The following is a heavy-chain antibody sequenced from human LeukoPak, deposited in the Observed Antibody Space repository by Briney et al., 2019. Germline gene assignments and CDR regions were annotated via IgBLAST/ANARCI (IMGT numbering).Heavy chain of an antibody. Sequence: PGGSLRLSCAASGFMFRSYGMHWVRQAPGKGLEWVALIAYDGSNKYADSAKGRFTISRDNSKNTLYLQMSSLRGEDTAVYYCGKEDEIPTTVDFWGQGTLVTVSS. CDR1: GFMFRSYG. D-gene: IGHD1-1*01. CDR2: IAYDGSN. J-gene: IGHJ4*02. V-gene: IGHV3-30*18. CDR3: GKEDEIPTTVDF.